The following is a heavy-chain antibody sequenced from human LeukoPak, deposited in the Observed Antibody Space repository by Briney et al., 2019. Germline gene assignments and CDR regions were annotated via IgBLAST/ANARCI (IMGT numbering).Heavy chain of an antibody. CDR3: ARIYPIIGYCSSTSCPASFDI. D-gene: IGHD2-2*01. CDR2: IYYSGST. V-gene: IGHV4-39*07. J-gene: IGHJ3*02. CDR1: GDSVSTTIYY. Sequence: SETLSLTCTVSGDSVSTTIYYWGWIRQPPGRGLEGIGSIYYSGSTYYNPSLKSRATILVDTSRNQFSLKLSSVTAADTAVYYCARIYPIIGYCSSTSCPASFDIWGQGTMVTVSS.